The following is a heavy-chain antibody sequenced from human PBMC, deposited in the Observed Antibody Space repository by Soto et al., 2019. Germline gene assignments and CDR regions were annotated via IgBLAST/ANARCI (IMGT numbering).Heavy chain of an antibody. D-gene: IGHD2-2*01. Sequence: ASVKVACKASGYPVSENHINCVRQGTGQGLEWMGWISPGSGNTVYAQNFQGRVTMTRDTSTSTAYMELSSLRSGDTAVYHCARGVYPGKFDPWGRRTLVTVYS. CDR2: ISPGSGNT. J-gene: IGHJ5*02. CDR1: GYPVSENH. V-gene: IGHV1-8*01. CDR3: ARGVYPGKFDP.